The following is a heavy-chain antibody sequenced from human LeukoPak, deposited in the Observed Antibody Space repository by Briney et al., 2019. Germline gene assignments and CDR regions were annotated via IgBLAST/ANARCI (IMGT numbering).Heavy chain of an antibody. CDR1: GGTFSSSA. D-gene: IGHD3-22*01. V-gene: IGHV1-69*05. CDR3: ARGVDSSGYYCYY. CDR2: IIPIFGTA. J-gene: IGHJ4*02. Sequence: ASVKVSCKASGGTFSSSAISWVRQAPGQGLEWMGGIIPIFGTANYAQKFQGRVAITTDESTSTAYMELSSLRSEDTAVYYCARGVDSSGYYCYYWGQGTLVTVSS.